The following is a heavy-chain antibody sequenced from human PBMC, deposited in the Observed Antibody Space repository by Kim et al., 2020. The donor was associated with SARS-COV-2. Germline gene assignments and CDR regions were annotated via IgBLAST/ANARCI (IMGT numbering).Heavy chain of an antibody. V-gene: IGHV3-30*18. J-gene: IGHJ5*02. CDR2: ISYDGSNK. CDR3: AKGRGYYGSGPAT. D-gene: IGHD3-10*01. Sequence: GGSLRLSCAASGFTFSSYGMHWVRQAPGKGLEWVAVISYDGSNKYYADSVKGRFTISRDNSKNTLYLQMNSLRAEDTAVYYCAKGRGYYGSGPATWGQGTLVTVSS. CDR1: GFTFSSYG.